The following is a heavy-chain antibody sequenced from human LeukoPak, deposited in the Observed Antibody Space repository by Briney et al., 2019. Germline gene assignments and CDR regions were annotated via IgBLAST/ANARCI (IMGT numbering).Heavy chain of an antibody. J-gene: IGHJ4*02. Sequence: PGGSLRLSCAASGFTFSSYAMHWVRQAPGKGLEWVAVISYDGSNKYYADSVKGRFTISRDNSKNTLYLQMNSLRAEDTAVYYCARGKYGGYFIDYWGQGTLVTVSS. CDR2: ISYDGSNK. CDR3: ARGKYGGYFIDY. D-gene: IGHD5-12*01. V-gene: IGHV3-30-3*01. CDR1: GFTFSSYA.